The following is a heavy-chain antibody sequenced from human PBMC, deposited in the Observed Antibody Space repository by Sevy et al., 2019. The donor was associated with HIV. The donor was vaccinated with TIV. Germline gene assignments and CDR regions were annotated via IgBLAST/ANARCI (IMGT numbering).Heavy chain of an antibody. CDR3: ARDRGSGWSPGVVRNGMDV. CDR1: GYTFTSYY. V-gene: IGHV1-46*01. J-gene: IGHJ6*02. D-gene: IGHD6-19*01. CDR2: INPSGGST. Sequence: ASVKVSCKASGYTFTSYYMHWVRQAPGQGLEWMGIINPSGGSTSYAQKFQGRVTMTRDTSTSTVYMELSSLRSEDTAVYYCARDRGSGWSPGVVRNGMDVWGQGTTVTVSS.